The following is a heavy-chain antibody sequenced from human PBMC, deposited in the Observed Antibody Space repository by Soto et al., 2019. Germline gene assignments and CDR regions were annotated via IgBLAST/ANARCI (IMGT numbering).Heavy chain of an antibody. CDR2: INPNGGGT. CDR1: GYTFTDYY. D-gene: IGHD2-2*01. J-gene: IGHJ4*02. Sequence: GASVKVSCKASGYTFTDYYMHWVRQAPGQGLEWMGWINPNGGGTNYAQKFQGRVTMTRDTSISTAYMELSSLRSDDTAVYYCARRHSYQMPFDCWGQGTLVTVSS. V-gene: IGHV1-2*02. CDR3: ARRHSYQMPFDC.